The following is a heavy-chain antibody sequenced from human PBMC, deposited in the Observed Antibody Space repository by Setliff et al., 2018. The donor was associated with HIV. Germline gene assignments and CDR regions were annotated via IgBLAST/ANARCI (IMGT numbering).Heavy chain of an antibody. D-gene: IGHD2-2*01. Sequence: PSETLSLTCTVSGGSISRSSYYWGWIRQPPGKGLEWIGNIHYSGSTYYNPSLKSRVTISVDTSQNQFSLRLSSVTAADTAVYYCARGRSCSSSSCYLVYYYYYGMEVWGLGTLVTV. CDR1: GGSISRSSYY. CDR3: ARGRSCSSSSCYLVYYYYYGMEV. CDR2: IHYSGST. V-gene: IGHV4-39*07. J-gene: IGHJ6*02.